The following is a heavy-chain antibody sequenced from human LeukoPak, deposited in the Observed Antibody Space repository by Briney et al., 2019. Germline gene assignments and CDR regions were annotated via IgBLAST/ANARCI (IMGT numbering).Heavy chain of an antibody. CDR2: IKQDGSEK. J-gene: IGHJ4*02. V-gene: IGHV3-7*01. CDR1: GFTFSSYW. CDR3: ARDLIAAADTHYFDY. Sequence: GGSLRLSCAASGFTFSSYWMSWVRQAPGKGLEWVANIKQDGSEKYYVDSVKGRFTISRDSAKNSLYLQMNSLRAEDTAVYYCARDLIAAADTHYFDYWGQGTLVTVSS. D-gene: IGHD6-13*01.